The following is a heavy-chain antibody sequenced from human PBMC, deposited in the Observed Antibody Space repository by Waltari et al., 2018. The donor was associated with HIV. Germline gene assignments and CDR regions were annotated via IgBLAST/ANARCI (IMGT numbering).Heavy chain of an antibody. D-gene: IGHD5-18*01. CDR3: ARDVGVQGWLNDIWNFDV. J-gene: IGHJ2*01. CDR2: IYTSGTT. Sequence: QVQLQESGPRLVKPSQTLSVTCTVSGGSISSASHYWSWIRQPAGKGLEWIGRIYTSGTTTYNPSLKSRVTISIDTSKNQFSLNLSSVTAADTAVYYCARDVGVQGWLNDIWNFDVWGRGTLVTVSS. CDR1: GGSISSASHY. V-gene: IGHV4-61*02.